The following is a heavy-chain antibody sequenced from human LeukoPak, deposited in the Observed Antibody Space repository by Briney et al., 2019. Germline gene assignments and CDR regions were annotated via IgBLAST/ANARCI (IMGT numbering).Heavy chain of an antibody. Sequence: SGPTLVNPTQTLTLTCTFSGFSLSTSGMCVSWIRQPPGKPLEWLARIDWDDDKYYSTSLKTRPAISKDTSKNQVVLTMTNMDPVDTATYYCARTDSSGYYSDYWGQGTLVTVSS. CDR1: GFSLSTSGMC. V-gene: IGHV2-70*11. CDR3: ARTDSSGYYSDY. CDR2: IDWDDDK. D-gene: IGHD6-19*01. J-gene: IGHJ4*02.